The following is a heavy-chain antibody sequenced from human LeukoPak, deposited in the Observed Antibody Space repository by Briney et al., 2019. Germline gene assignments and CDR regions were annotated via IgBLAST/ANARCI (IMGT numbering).Heavy chain of an antibody. D-gene: IGHD6-19*01. J-gene: IGHJ4*02. CDR3: AKGEQWLVEGVDY. CDR1: GFTFSSYG. CDR2: ISYDGSNK. V-gene: IGHV3-30*18. Sequence: GGSLRLSCVASGFTFSSYGMHWVRQAPGKGLEWVAVISYDGSNKYYADSVKGRFTISRDNSKNTLYLQMNSLRAEDTAVYYCAKGEQWLVEGVDYWGQGTLVTVSS.